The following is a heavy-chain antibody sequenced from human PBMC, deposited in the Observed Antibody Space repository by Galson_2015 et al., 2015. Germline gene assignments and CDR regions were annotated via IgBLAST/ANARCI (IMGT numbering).Heavy chain of an antibody. CDR3: ARAAYHDSSGHEYFQH. D-gene: IGHD3-22*01. CDR2: ISAYNGNT. V-gene: IGHV1-18*01. J-gene: IGHJ1*01. Sequence: SVKVSCKASGYTFTSYGISWVRQAPGQGLEWMGWISAYNGNTNYAQKFQGRVTITADESTSTAYMELSSLRSEDTAVYYCARAAYHDSSGHEYFQHWGQGTLVTVSS. CDR1: GYTFTSYG.